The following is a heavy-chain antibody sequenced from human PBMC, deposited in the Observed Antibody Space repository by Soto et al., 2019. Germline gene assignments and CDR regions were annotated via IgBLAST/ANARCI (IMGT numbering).Heavy chain of an antibody. CDR3: ARGLEAAAGPTIDY. D-gene: IGHD6-13*01. V-gene: IGHV4-34*01. CDR1: GGSISSYY. Sequence: SETLSLTCTVSGGSISSYYWSWIRQPPGEVLEWIGEINHSGSTNYNPSLKSRVTISVDTSKNQFSLKLSSVTAADTAVYYCARGLEAAAGPTIDYWGQGTLVNVSS. CDR2: INHSGST. J-gene: IGHJ4*02.